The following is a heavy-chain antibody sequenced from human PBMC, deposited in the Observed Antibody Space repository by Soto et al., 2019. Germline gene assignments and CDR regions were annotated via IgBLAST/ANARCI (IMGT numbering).Heavy chain of an antibody. D-gene: IGHD3-22*01. CDR1: GFKYTDFA. J-gene: IGHJ6*02. Sequence: VQLVESGGGEVQPGRSLRLSCAASGFKYTDFALHLVRQGPGKGLEWVAIISYDGSDKYYADSVKGRIVISRDNPKNTLYLEMNSLRPEDTAVYFCARRAWDSYYAIDVWGQGTKVTVFS. V-gene: IGHV3-30*09. CDR2: ISYDGSDK. CDR3: ARRAWDSYYAIDV.